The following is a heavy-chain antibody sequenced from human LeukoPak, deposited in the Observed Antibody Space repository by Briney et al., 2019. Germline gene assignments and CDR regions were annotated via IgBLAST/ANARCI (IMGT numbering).Heavy chain of an antibody. CDR2: IKQDGSEK. V-gene: IGHV3-7*01. CDR3: ARANKNYYGSGSYFDY. CDR1: GFTFSSYW. Sequence: GGSLRLSCAASGFTFSSYWMSWVRQAPGKGLEWVANIKQDGSEKYYVDSVKGRFTISRDNAKNSLYLQMNSLRAEDTAVYYCARANKNYYGSGSYFDYWGQGTLVTVSS. D-gene: IGHD3-10*01. J-gene: IGHJ4*02.